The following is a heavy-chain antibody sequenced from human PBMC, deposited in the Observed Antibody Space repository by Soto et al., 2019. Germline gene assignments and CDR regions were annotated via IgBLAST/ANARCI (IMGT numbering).Heavy chain of an antibody. CDR2: IYYSGCT. D-gene: IGHD1-1*01. CDR1: GGSISSYY. CDR3: ARHGRWHDLDI. Sequence: QVQLQESGPGLVKPSETLSLTCTVSGGSISSYYWSWIRQPPGKGLEWIGYIYYSGCTNYNPSLKSRVTVYVDTSKNQFSLRLSSVTAADTAVYYCARHGRWHDLDIWGQGTMVTVSS. J-gene: IGHJ3*02. V-gene: IGHV4-59*08.